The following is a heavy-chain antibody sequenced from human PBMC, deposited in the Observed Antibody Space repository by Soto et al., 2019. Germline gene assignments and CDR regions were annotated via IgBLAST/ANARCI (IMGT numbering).Heavy chain of an antibody. D-gene: IGHD2-2*02. CDR2: INPNSGGT. J-gene: IGHJ6*02. Sequence: ASVKVSCKVSGYTFTSYGISWVRQAPGQGLEWMGWINPNSGGTNYAQKFQGRVTMTRDTSISTAYTELSSLRSEDTATYYCARVPQYCSSTSCYIYYYYGMDVWGQGTTVTVSS. CDR1: GYTFTSYG. V-gene: IGHV1-2*02. CDR3: ARVPQYCSSTSCYIYYYYGMDV.